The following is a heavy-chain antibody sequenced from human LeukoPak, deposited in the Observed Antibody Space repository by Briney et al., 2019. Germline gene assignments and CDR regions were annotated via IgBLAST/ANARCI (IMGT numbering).Heavy chain of an antibody. CDR2: INHSGST. Sequence: PSETLSLTCAVYGGSFSGYYWSWIRQPPGKGLEWIGEINHSGSTNYNPSLKSRVTISVDTSKNQFSLKLSSVTAADTAVYYCARDRGLYYDYIWGSYRYTRTFDPWGQGTLATVSS. CDR3: ARDRGLYYDYIWGSYRYTRTFDP. CDR1: GGSFSGYY. D-gene: IGHD3-16*02. V-gene: IGHV4-34*01. J-gene: IGHJ5*02.